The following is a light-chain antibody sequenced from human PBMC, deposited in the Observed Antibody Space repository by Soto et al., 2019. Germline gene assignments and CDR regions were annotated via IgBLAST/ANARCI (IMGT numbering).Light chain of an antibody. CDR3: MLLYTGARV. CDR1: TGSVTSGHY. Sequence: QAVVTQEPSLTVSPLGTVTLICGSSTGSVTSGHYPYWFQQKPGQVPRGLIYDTSNKHSWTPARFSGSLLGGKAALTLSGAQPEDEADYYCMLLYTGARVFGGGTKVTVL. CDR2: DTS. V-gene: IGLV7-46*01. J-gene: IGLJ3*02.